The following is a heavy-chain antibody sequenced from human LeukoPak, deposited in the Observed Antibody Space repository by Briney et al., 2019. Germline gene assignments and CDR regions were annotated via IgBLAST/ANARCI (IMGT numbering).Heavy chain of an antibody. CDR2: IYYSGST. V-gene: IGHV4-59*01. D-gene: IGHD2-2*01. J-gene: IGHJ4*02. Sequence: SETLSLTCTVSGGSISSYYWSWLRQPPGKGLEWIGYIYYSGSTNYNPSLKSRVTISVDTSKNQFSLKLSSVTAADTAVYYCAGGGGRYCSSTSCYSFPVDYWGQGTLVTVSS. CDR1: GGSISSYY. CDR3: AGGGGRYCSSTSCYSFPVDY.